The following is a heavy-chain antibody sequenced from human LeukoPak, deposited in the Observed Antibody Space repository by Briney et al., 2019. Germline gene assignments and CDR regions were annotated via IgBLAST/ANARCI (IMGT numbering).Heavy chain of an antibody. J-gene: IGHJ5*02. CDR2: ISSNGGST. D-gene: IGHD1-26*01. CDR1: GFTFSSYA. V-gene: IGHV3-64*01. Sequence: GGSLRLSCAASGFTFSSYAMHWVRQAPGKGLEYVSAISSNGGSTYYANSVKGRFTISRDNSKNTLYLQMGSLRAEDMAVYYCARDFSGSYQAWGQGTLVTVSS. CDR3: ARDFSGSYQA.